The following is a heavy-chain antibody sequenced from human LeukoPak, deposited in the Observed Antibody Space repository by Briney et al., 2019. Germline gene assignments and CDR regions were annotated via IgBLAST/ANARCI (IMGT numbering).Heavy chain of an antibody. CDR2: IYSRVT. CDR1: GGSISNYY. V-gene: IGHV4-4*07. Sequence: SETLSLTCTVSGGSISNYYLSWIRQPAGKGLEWIGRIYSRVTTYNPSLKSRVTMSADTSRNHVSLTLNSVTAADTAVYYCARGLKRGVRGVITPYYYYYMDVWGKGTTVTISS. CDR3: ARGLKRGVRGVITPYYYYYMDV. D-gene: IGHD3-10*02. J-gene: IGHJ6*03.